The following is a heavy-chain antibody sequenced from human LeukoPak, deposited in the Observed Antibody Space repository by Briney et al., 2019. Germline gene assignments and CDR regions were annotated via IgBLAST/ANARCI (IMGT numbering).Heavy chain of an antibody. CDR3: ARAPTYYDYVWGSYRRHPFDY. D-gene: IGHD3-16*02. Sequence: SETLSLTCAVYGGSFSGYYWSWIRQPPGKGLEWIGEINHSGSTNYNPSLKSRVTISVDTSKNQFSLKLSSVTAADTAVYYCARAPTYYDYVWGSYRRHPFDYWGQGTLVTVSS. J-gene: IGHJ4*02. CDR1: GGSFSGYY. V-gene: IGHV4-34*01. CDR2: INHSGST.